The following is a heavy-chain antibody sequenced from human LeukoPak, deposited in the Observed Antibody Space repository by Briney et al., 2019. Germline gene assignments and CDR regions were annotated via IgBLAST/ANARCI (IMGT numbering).Heavy chain of an antibody. Sequence: GGSLRLSCAASGFTFDDYAMTWVRQVPGRGLEWVSGINWNGRITEYADSVKDRFTISRENTKNALYLYMNNLGGEDTAVYYCARGSVQLWLRDTYYYMDVWGKGTTVTVSS. D-gene: IGHD5-18*01. CDR1: GFTFDDYA. CDR3: ARGSVQLWLRDTYYYMDV. J-gene: IGHJ6*03. CDR2: INWNGRIT. V-gene: IGHV3-20*04.